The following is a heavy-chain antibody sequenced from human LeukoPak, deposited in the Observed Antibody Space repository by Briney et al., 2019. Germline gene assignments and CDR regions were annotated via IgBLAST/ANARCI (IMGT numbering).Heavy chain of an antibody. V-gene: IGHV5-51*01. CDR3: ARRVVNNRNWYFNL. CDR1: GYSFTRNW. CDR2: IYPGDSDT. J-gene: IGHJ2*01. D-gene: IGHD4-23*01. Sequence: GESLKISCKGSGYSFTRNWNGWVRQMPGKGLEWMGIIYPGDSDTRYSPSFQGQVTISADKSINTAYLQWSSPKASDTAMYYCARRVVNNRNWYFNLWGRGTLVTVSS.